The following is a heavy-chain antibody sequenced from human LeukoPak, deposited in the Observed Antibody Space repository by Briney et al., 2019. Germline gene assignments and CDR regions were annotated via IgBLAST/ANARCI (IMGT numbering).Heavy chain of an antibody. CDR3: AREVLRYFDWLSDAFDI. Sequence: GASVKVSCKASGYTFTGYYMHWVRQAPGQGLEWMGWINPNSGGTNYAQKFQGRVTMTRDTSISTAYMELSGLRSDDTAVYYCAREVLRYFDWLSDAFDIWGQGTMVTVSS. CDR1: GYTFTGYY. D-gene: IGHD3-9*01. J-gene: IGHJ3*02. V-gene: IGHV1-2*02. CDR2: INPNSGGT.